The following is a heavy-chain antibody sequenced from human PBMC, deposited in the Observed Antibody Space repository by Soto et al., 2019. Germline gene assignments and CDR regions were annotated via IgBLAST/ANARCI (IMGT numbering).Heavy chain of an antibody. Sequence: GESLKISCEVSGYTFTIYWIGWVRQKPGKGLEWMGIIYPSDSDTRYSPSFQGQVTISADKSLNTAYLQWNSLKAPDTAVYYCARPANTVADHFDLWGQGTPVTVSS. J-gene: IGHJ4*02. CDR3: ARPANTVADHFDL. D-gene: IGHD4-17*01. CDR1: GYTFTIYW. V-gene: IGHV5-51*01. CDR2: IYPSDSDT.